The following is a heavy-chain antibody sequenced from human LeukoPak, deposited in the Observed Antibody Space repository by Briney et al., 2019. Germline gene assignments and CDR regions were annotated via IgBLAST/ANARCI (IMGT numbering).Heavy chain of an antibody. Sequence: ASVKVSCKASEYTFTSYAMNWVRQAPGQGLEWMGWINTNTGNPTYAQGFTGRFVFSLDTSVSTAYLQISSLKAEDTAVYYCAREPELYSNYNYYYMDVWGKGTTVTVSS. D-gene: IGHD4-11*01. CDR2: INTNTGNP. J-gene: IGHJ6*03. CDR1: EYTFTSYA. CDR3: AREPELYSNYNYYYMDV. V-gene: IGHV7-4-1*02.